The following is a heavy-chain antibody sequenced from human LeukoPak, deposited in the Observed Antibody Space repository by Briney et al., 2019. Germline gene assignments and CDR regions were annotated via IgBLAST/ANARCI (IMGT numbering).Heavy chain of an antibody. D-gene: IGHD2-15*01. V-gene: IGHV3-21*01. Sequence: PGGSLRLSCAASGFTFSGYSFNWVRQAPGKGLEWVSSISSSSGYIYSADSVRGRFTISRDNAKNSLYLQMSSLRAEDTAVYYCAREEAAKDKKEVFYMDVWGKGTTVTVSS. CDR2: ISSSSGYI. CDR1: GFTFSGYS. J-gene: IGHJ6*03. CDR3: AREEAAKDKKEVFYMDV.